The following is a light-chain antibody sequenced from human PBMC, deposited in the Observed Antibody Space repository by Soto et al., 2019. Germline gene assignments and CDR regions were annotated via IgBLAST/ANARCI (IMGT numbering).Light chain of an antibody. J-gene: IGLJ3*02. CDR2: DVS. V-gene: IGLV2-14*03. CDR3: SSYTSSSTAV. CDR1: SSDVGRYNY. Sequence: QAASVSGSPGQSITISCTGTSSDVGRYNYVSWYQQHPGKAPKLMIYDVSNRPSGVSNRFSGSKSGNTASLTISGLQAEDEADYYCSSYTSSSTAVFGGGTKLTVL.